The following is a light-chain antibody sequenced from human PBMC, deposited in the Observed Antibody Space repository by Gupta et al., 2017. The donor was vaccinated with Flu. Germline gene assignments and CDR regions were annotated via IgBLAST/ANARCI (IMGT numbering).Light chain of an antibody. V-gene: IGLV1-40*01. Sequence: QSVLTPPPSVSGAPGQRVTISCTGSSSNIGAGYAVHGYQQLPGTAPKLLIYTNINRPSGVPDRFSGSKSGTSASLAISGLQAEDEADYYCQSYDNSLSAAVFGGGTRLTVL. CDR1: SSNIGAGYA. CDR2: TNI. CDR3: QSYDNSLSAAV. J-gene: IGLJ2*01.